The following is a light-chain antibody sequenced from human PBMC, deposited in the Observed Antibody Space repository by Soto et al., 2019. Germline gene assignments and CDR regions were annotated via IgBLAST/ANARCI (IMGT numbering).Light chain of an antibody. CDR3: QQRSNWPST. V-gene: IGKV3-11*01. CDR1: QSVSSY. Sequence: EIVLTQSPGTLSLSPGERATLSCRASQSVSSYLAWYQQKPGQAPRLLIYDASNMATGIPARFSGSGSGTEFTLTISSLEPEDFAVYYCQQRSNWPSTFGGGTKVDIK. J-gene: IGKJ4*01. CDR2: DAS.